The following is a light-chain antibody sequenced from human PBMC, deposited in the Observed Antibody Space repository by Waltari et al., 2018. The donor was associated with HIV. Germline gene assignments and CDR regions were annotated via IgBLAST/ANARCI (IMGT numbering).Light chain of an antibody. Sequence: QSALTQPASVSGFPGQSITISCTGSRSDVGSYNYVSWYQQHPGKAPKLLIYDVSKRPSGVSNRFSGSKSGNTASLTISGLQAEDEADYYCCSYAGSNTYLFGTGTEVTVL. CDR3: CSYAGSNTYL. V-gene: IGLV2-23*02. CDR2: DVS. CDR1: RSDVGSYNY. J-gene: IGLJ1*01.